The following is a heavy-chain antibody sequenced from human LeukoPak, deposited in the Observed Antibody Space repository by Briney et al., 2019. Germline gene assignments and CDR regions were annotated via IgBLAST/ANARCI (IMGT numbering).Heavy chain of an antibody. CDR1: GGSISSGGYC. Sequence: TSQTLSLTCAVSGGSISSGGYCWSWIRQPPGKGLEWIGYIYHSGSTYYNPSLKSRVTISVDRSKNQFSLKLSSVTAADTAVYYCARGNSGTHDYWGQGTLVTVSS. V-gene: IGHV4-30-2*01. CDR2: IYHSGST. J-gene: IGHJ4*02. CDR3: ARGNSGTHDY. D-gene: IGHD1-1*01.